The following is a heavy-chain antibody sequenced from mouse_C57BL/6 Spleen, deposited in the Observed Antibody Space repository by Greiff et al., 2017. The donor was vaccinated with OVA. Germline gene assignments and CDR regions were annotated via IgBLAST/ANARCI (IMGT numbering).Heavy chain of an antibody. V-gene: IGHV1-52*01. CDR2: IDPSDSET. CDR3: ARTIYYDYDYAMDY. D-gene: IGHD2-4*01. J-gene: IGHJ4*01. CDR1: GYTFTSYW. Sequence: VQLQQPGAELVRPGSSVKLSCKASGYTFTSYWMHWVKQRPIQGLEWIGNIDPSDSETHYNQKFKDKATLTVDKSSSTAYMQLSSLTSEDSAVYYCARTIYYDYDYAMDYWGKGTSVTVSS.